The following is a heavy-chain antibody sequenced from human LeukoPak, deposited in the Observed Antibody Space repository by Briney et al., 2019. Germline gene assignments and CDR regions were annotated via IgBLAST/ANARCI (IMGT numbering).Heavy chain of an antibody. CDR1: GFTLDDYG. J-gene: IGHJ4*02. D-gene: IGHD6-19*01. Sequence: GGSLRLXCAASGFTLDDYGMSWVRQAPGKGLEWVSCINWNAGSTNYADSVKGRFTISRDNAKNSLYLQMNSLRAEDTALYYCARGAFYSSGWYENYWGQGTLVTVSS. V-gene: IGHV3-20*04. CDR2: INWNAGST. CDR3: ARGAFYSSGWYENY.